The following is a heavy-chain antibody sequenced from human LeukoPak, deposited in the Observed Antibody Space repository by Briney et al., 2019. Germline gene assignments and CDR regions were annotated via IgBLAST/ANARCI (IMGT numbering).Heavy chain of an antibody. CDR3: ARHNSGWLGLDS. V-gene: IGHV4-39*01. CDR1: GGSISSSSYY. D-gene: IGHD6-19*01. Sequence: PSETLSLTCIVSGGSISSSSYYWGWVRQPPGKGLEWIANIYYNGRISFNPSLKSRVTVSIDTSKNQFSLKLGAVTVADTAVYYCARHNSGWLGLDSWGQGTLVTVSS. J-gene: IGHJ4*02. CDR2: IYYNGRI.